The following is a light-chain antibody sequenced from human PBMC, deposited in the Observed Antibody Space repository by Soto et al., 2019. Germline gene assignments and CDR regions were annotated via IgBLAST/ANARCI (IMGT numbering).Light chain of an antibody. J-gene: IGKJ1*01. CDR2: DAS. CDR1: QSVGGTY. CDR3: QQYRSWPRT. Sequence: VLTQPPDTLSLCPGETATLSCRASQSVGGTYLAWYQQNRGQAHRLIIYDASTRATGIPDRFSGSGSGTVLTITISRLQSDDSAVYYGQQYRSWPRTFGQGTKVDIK. V-gene: IGKV3-20*01.